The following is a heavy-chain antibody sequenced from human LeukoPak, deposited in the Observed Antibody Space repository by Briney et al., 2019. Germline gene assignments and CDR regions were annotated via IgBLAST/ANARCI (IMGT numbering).Heavy chain of an antibody. CDR3: ARSGSGSLNWFDP. CDR2: INHSGST. V-gene: IGHV4-34*01. J-gene: IGHJ5*02. CDR1: GGSFRGYY. D-gene: IGHD3-10*01. Sequence: SETLSLTCAVYGGSFRGYYWSWIRQPPGKGLEWIGEINHSGSTNYNPSLKSRVTISVDTSKNQFSLKLSSVTAADTAVYYCARSGSGSLNWFDPWGQGTLVTVSS.